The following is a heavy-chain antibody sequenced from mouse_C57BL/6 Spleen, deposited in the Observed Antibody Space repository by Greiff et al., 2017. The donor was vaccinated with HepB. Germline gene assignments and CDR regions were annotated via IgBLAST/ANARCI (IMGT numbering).Heavy chain of an antibody. CDR3: ARAYYSNQAWFAY. Sequence: QVHVKQSGPELVKPGASVKISCKASGYAFSSSWMNWVKQRPGKGLEWIGRIYPGDGDTNYNGKFKGKATLTADKSSSTAYMQLSSLTSEDSAVYFCARAYYSNQAWFAYWGQGTLVTVSA. D-gene: IGHD2-5*01. CDR1: GYAFSSSW. CDR2: IYPGDGDT. V-gene: IGHV1-82*01. J-gene: IGHJ3*01.